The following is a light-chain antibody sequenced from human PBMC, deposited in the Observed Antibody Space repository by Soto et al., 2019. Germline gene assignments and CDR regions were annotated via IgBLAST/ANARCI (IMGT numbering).Light chain of an antibody. Sequence: QDTLTQPSSGSGSAGQSIAISCTGSSSDVGIYNYVSWYQQHPGKVPKLIIYEVTSRPSGVSIRFSGSKSGNTASLTISGLQPEDEADYYCSSYTTSSTRVFGTGTKVTVL. CDR2: EVT. CDR3: SSYTTSSTRV. V-gene: IGLV2-14*01. CDR1: SSDVGIYNY. J-gene: IGLJ1*01.